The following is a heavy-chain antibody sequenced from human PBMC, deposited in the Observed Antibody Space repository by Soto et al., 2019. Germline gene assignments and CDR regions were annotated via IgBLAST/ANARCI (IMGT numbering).Heavy chain of an antibody. CDR3: ARSPSSGWYYFDY. J-gene: IGHJ4*02. CDR2: IKSDGSST. Sequence: PGGSLRLSCAASEFTFSNYWMYWVRQAPGKGLVWVSRIKSDGSSTSYADYVEGRITITRDNAKNTLYLQMSSLSGEDTAVYYCARSPSSGWYYFDYWGQGALVTVSS. D-gene: IGHD6-19*01. CDR1: EFTFSNYW. V-gene: IGHV3-74*01.